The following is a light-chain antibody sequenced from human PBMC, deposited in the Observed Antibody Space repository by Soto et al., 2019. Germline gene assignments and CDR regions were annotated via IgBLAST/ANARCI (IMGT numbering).Light chain of an antibody. CDR3: LQDFNYPWT. CDR2: AAS. CDR1: QGIRND. Sequence: AIQLTQSPSSLSASVGDRVTITCRASQGIRNDLGWYQQKPGKAPNLLIYAASSLQSEVPSRFSGSGSGTDFTLTISSLQPEDFATYYCLQDFNYPWTFGQGTKVEIK. J-gene: IGKJ1*01. V-gene: IGKV1-6*01.